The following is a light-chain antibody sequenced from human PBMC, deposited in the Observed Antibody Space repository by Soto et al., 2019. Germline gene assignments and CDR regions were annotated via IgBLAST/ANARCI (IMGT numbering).Light chain of an antibody. V-gene: IGKV3-15*01. CDR3: QQYSNWPPFT. CDR1: QSVSTS. Sequence: EIVMTQSPATLSVSPGERAILSCRASQSVSTSLAWYQKKPGQAPKLLIFCASTRATGIPARFSGSGSGTEFPLTISSLQAEDLAVYYCQQYSNWPPFTFGHGTKLEI. J-gene: IGKJ2*01. CDR2: CAS.